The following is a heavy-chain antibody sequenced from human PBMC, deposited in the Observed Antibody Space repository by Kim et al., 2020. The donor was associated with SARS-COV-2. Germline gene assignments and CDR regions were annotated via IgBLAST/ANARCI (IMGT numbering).Heavy chain of an antibody. V-gene: IGHV1-8*01. J-gene: IGHJ3*02. CDR3: ARGRLRFGDLSLDDAFDI. CDR2: MNPNSGNT. CDR1: GYTFTSYD. D-gene: IGHD3-16*02. Sequence: ASVKVSCKASGYTFTSYDINWVRQATGQGLEWMGWMNPNSGNTGYAQKFQGRVTMTSNTSISTAYMELSSLRSEDTAVYYCARGRLRFGDLSLDDAFDIWGQGTMVTVSS.